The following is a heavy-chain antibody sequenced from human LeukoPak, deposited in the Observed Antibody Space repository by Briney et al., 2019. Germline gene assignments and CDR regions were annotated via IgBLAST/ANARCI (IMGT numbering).Heavy chain of an antibody. CDR1: GFSFSTYA. V-gene: IGHV3-21*01. CDR2: ISSSSSYI. D-gene: IGHD1-26*01. CDR3: ARSGATYFDY. J-gene: IGHJ4*02. Sequence: PGGSLRLSCVASGFSFSTYAMNWVRQAPGKGLEWVSSISSSSSYIYYADSVKGRFTISRDNAKNSLYLQMNSLRAEDTAVYYCARSGATYFDYWGQGTLVTVSS.